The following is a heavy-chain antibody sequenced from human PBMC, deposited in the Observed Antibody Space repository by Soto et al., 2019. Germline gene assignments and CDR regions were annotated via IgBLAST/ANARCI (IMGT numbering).Heavy chain of an antibody. CDR2: IWYDGSNK. Sequence: QVQLVESGGGVVQPGRSLRLSCAASGFTFSSYGMHWVRQAPGKGLEWVAVIWYDGSNKYYADSVKGRFTISRDNSKNTLYLQMNSLRADDTAVYYCASQHGFRPYDFDIWGQGTMVTVSS. J-gene: IGHJ3*02. D-gene: IGHD2-2*01. V-gene: IGHV3-33*01. CDR1: GFTFSSYG. CDR3: ASQHGFRPYDFDI.